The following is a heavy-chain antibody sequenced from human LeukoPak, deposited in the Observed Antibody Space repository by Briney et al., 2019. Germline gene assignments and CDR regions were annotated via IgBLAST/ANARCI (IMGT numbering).Heavy chain of an antibody. J-gene: IGHJ3*02. V-gene: IGHV4-34*01. CDR2: ISHSGST. CDR1: AGPFSGYY. Sequence: PSETLSLTCAVYAGPFSGYYWSWIRQPPGKGLEWIGEISHSGSTNYNPSLKSRVTISVDTSKNQFSLKLSSVTAADMAVFYCARCRGYNAFDIWGQGTMVTVSS. CDR3: ARCRGYNAFDI. D-gene: IGHD5-18*01.